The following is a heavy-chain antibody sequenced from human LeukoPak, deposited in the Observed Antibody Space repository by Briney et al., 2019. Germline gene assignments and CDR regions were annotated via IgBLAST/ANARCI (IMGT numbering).Heavy chain of an antibody. CDR2: IYSGGST. V-gene: IGHV3-53*01. J-gene: IGHJ4*02. D-gene: IGHD2-2*02. CDR1: GFTVSSNY. Sequence: PGRSLRLSCAASGFTVSSNYMSWVRQAPGKGLEWVSVIYSGGSTYYADSVKGRFTISRDNSKNTLYLQMNSLRAEDTAVYYCAKDLGYCSSTSCYKPFDYWGQGTLVTVSS. CDR3: AKDLGYCSSTSCYKPFDY.